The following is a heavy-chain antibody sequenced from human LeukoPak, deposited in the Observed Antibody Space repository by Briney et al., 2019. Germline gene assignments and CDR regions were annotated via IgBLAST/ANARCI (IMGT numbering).Heavy chain of an antibody. J-gene: IGHJ4*02. CDR2: IYTSGST. Sequence: SETLSLTCTVSGGSISSGSYYWSWIRQPAGKGLEWIGRIYTSGSTNYNPSLKSRVTISVDTSKNQFSLKLSSVTAADTAVYYCARVTTGGYYNCWGQGALVTVSS. CDR3: ARVTTGGYYNC. CDR1: GGSISSGSYY. D-gene: IGHD3-22*01. V-gene: IGHV4-61*02.